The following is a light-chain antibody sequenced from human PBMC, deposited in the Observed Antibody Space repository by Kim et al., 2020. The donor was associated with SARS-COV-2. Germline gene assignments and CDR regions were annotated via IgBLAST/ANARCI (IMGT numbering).Light chain of an antibody. CDR3: QQYNNWPLT. Sequence: PGERATLSCRASQSVSSNLAWYQQKPGQAPRLLIYGASTRATGIPARFSGSGSGTEFTLTISSLQSEDFAVYYCQQYNNWPLTFGGGTKVDIK. V-gene: IGKV3-15*01. CDR2: GAS. CDR1: QSVSSN. J-gene: IGKJ4*01.